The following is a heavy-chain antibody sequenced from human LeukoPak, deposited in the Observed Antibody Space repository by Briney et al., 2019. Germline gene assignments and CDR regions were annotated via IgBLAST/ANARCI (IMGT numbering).Heavy chain of an antibody. D-gene: IGHD5-18*01. CDR2: IIPIFGTA. Sequence: SVKVSCKASGGTFSSYAISWVRQAPGQGLEWMGGIIPIFGTANYAQKFQGRVTITADKSTSTAYMELSSLRSEDTAVHYCARELGYSYGSFDYWGQGTLVTVSS. J-gene: IGHJ4*02. CDR3: ARELGYSYGSFDY. V-gene: IGHV1-69*06. CDR1: GGTFSSYA.